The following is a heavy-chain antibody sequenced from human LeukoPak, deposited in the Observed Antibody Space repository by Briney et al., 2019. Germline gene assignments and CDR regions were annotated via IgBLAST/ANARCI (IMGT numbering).Heavy chain of an antibody. Sequence: PGGSLRLSCAASGFTFSNYWMHWVRQAPGKGLVWVSRINSDGSSASYADSVKGRFTISRDNAKNTLFLQMISLRAEDTAVYFCARGGSSYTNYFFDYRGQGTLVTVSS. J-gene: IGHJ4*02. D-gene: IGHD2-15*01. CDR1: GFTFSNYW. V-gene: IGHV3-74*01. CDR2: INSDGSSA. CDR3: ARGGSSYTNYFFDY.